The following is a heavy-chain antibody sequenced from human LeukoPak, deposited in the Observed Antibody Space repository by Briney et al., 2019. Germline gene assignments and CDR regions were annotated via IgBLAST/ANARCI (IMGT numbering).Heavy chain of an antibody. Sequence: PGGSLRLSCAGSGFTFSSYGMSWVRQAPGKGLEWVSALSGSGDDTYYADSVKGRFTISRDNSKNTLYLQMHSLTAEDTAVYYCGRGTLGTGSYGVPDHWGQGTLVTVSS. CDR3: GRGTLGTGSYGVPDH. CDR2: LSGSGDDT. J-gene: IGHJ4*02. V-gene: IGHV3-23*01. CDR1: GFTFSSYG. D-gene: IGHD1-26*01.